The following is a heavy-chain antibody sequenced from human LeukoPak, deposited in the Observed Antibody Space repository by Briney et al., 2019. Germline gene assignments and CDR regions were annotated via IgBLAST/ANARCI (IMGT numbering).Heavy chain of an antibody. CDR3: ARTGDYYYYMDV. CDR1: GYSISSGYY. D-gene: IGHD7-27*01. J-gene: IGHJ6*03. V-gene: IGHV4-4*07. CDR2: IYTSGST. Sequence: SETLSLTCTVSGYSISSGYYWSWIRQPAGKGLEWIGRIYTSGSTNYNPSLKSRVTMSVDTSKNQFSLKLSSVTAADTAVYYCARTGDYYYYMDVWGKGTTVTISS.